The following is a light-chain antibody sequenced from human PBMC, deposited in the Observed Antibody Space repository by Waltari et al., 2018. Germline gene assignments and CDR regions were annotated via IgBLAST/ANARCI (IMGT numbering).Light chain of an antibody. CDR3: CSYAGSYTPQWV. CDR2: DVS. V-gene: IGLV2-11*01. CDR1: SSDVGGYHY. Sequence: QSALTQPRSVSGSPGQSVTISCTGTSSDVGGYHYVSWYQQHPGKAPKLMIYDVSKRPSGVPDRFSGSKSGNTASLTISGLQAEDEADYYCCSYAGSYTPQWVFGGGTKLTVL. J-gene: IGLJ3*02.